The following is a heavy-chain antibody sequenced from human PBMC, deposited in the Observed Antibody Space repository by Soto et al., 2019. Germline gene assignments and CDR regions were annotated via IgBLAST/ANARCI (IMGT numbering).Heavy chain of an antibody. CDR3: AWGGGDYHECNGYLGRH. CDR2: IKSDGSGA. V-gene: IGHV3-74*01. CDR1: GFTFSSYW. D-gene: IGHD3-22*01. J-gene: IGHJ4*02. Sequence: EVQLVESGGDLVQPGGSLRLSCAASGFTFSSYWMHWVRQAPGKGLVWVSRIKSDGSGAIYADSVKGRFTVSRDNAKNTLYPLMNRLSTEDTAVYYWAWGGGDYHECNGYLGRHWGQGCGVTVSS.